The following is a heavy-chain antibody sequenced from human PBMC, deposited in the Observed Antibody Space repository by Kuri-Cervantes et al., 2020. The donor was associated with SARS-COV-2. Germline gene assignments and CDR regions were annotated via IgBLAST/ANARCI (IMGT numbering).Heavy chain of an antibody. D-gene: IGHD1-26*01. CDR1: GGSISSSS. CDR3: ARSRGGSYHGGFDY. J-gene: IGHJ4*02. Sequence: LSLTCTVSGGSISSSSYYWGWIRQPPGKGLEWVAVISYDGSNKYYADSVKGRFTISRDNSKNTLYLQMNSLRAEDTAVYYCARSRGGSYHGGFDYWGQGTLVTVSS. V-gene: IGHV3-30-3*01. CDR2: ISYDGSNK.